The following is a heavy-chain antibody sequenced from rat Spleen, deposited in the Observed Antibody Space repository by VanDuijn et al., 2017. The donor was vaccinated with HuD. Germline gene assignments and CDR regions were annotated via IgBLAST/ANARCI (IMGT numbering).Heavy chain of an antibody. CDR2: ISLSGGRT. CDR3: ATGSGGPYWFAY. D-gene: IGHD1-1*01. Sequence: EVQLVESGGDLVQPGRSVKLSCVASGFTFSNYGMHWIRQAPTKGLEWVASISLSGGRTYYRDSVKGRFTISRDNAKSTLYLQLDSLRSEDTATYYCATGSGGPYWFAYWGQGTLVTVSS. V-gene: IGHV5-19*01. CDR1: GFTFSNYG. J-gene: IGHJ3*01.